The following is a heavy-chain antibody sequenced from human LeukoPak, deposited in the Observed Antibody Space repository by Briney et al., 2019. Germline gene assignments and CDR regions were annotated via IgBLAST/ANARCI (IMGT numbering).Heavy chain of an antibody. CDR1: GGSISSSNW. CDR3: ARGFYGSGYSYGYDY. CDR2: IYHSGST. Sequence: SETLSLTCAVSGGSISSSNWWSWVRQPPGKGLEWIGEIYHSGSTNYNPSLKSRVTISIDTSTNQFSLKLTSVTAADTAVYYCARGFYGSGYSYGYDYWGQGTLVTVSS. V-gene: IGHV4-4*02. D-gene: IGHD5-18*01. J-gene: IGHJ4*02.